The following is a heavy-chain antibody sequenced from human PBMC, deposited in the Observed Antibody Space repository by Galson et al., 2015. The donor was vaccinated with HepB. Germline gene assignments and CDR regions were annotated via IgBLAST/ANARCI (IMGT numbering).Heavy chain of an antibody. V-gene: IGHV3-49*03. CDR1: GFTFGDYA. CDR3: TREREYSGYDFFDY. Sequence: SLRLSCAASGFTFGDYAMSWFRQAPGKGLEWVGFIRSKAYGGTTEYAASVKGRFTISRDDSKSIAYLQMNSLKTEDTAVYYCTREREYSGYDFFDYWGQGTLVTVSS. CDR2: IRSKAYGGTT. D-gene: IGHD5-12*01. J-gene: IGHJ4*02.